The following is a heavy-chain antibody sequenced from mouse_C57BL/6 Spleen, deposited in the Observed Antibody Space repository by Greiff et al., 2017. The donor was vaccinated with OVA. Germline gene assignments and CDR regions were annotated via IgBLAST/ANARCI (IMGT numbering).Heavy chain of an antibody. J-gene: IGHJ2*01. V-gene: IGHV1-82*01. CDR1: GYAFSSSW. D-gene: IGHD2-2*01. CDR2: IYPGDGDT. Sequence: VQLQQSGPELVKPGASVKISCKASGYAFSSSWMNWVKQRPGKGLEWIGRIYPGDGDTNYNGKFKGKATLTADKSSSTAYMQLSSLTSEDSAVYFCAKEGVYGYDPFDYWGQGTTLTVSS. CDR3: AKEGVYGYDPFDY.